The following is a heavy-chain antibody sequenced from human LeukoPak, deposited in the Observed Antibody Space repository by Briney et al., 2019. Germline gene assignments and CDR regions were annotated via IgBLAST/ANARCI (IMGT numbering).Heavy chain of an antibody. CDR2: ISSNGGST. D-gene: IGHD6-19*01. J-gene: IGHJ4*02. V-gene: IGHV3-64*01. Sequence: GGSLRLSCAASGFTFSSYAMHWVRQAPGKGLEYVSAISSNGGSTYYANSVKGRFTISRDNAKNSLYLQMNSLRAEDTAVYYCARYSSGWYENSLDYWGQGTLVTVSS. CDR1: GFTFSSYA. CDR3: ARYSSGWYENSLDY.